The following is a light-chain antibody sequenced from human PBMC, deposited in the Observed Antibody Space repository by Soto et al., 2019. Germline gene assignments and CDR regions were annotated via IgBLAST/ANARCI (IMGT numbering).Light chain of an antibody. Sequence: IQMTQSPSSLSASVGDRVTITCRASQSISTFLNWYQQKPGKTPELLIYTASSLQSGVPSRFSGSGSGTDFTLTISSLQPEDFATYYCQQSYRTPYTFGQGTNLEIK. J-gene: IGKJ2*01. CDR2: TAS. CDR1: QSISTF. CDR3: QQSYRTPYT. V-gene: IGKV1-39*01.